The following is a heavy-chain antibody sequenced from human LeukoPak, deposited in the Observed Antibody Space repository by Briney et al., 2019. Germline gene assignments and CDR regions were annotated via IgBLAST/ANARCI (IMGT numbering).Heavy chain of an antibody. Sequence: GGSLRLSCLTSGFTLSTNAMSWVRQAPGKGLEWISGISGSGASTYYADSVKGRFTISRDDSRNTLYLQMNSLRGDDTAVYYCAKRIGPFDPWGQGTLVTVSS. D-gene: IGHD3/OR15-3a*01. V-gene: IGHV3-23*01. J-gene: IGHJ5*02. CDR1: GFTLSTNA. CDR3: AKRIGPFDP. CDR2: ISGSGAST.